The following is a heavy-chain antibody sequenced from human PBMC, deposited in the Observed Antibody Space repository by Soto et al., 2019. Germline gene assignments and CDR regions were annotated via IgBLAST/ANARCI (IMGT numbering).Heavy chain of an antibody. D-gene: IGHD5-12*01. CDR2: IYHSGST. V-gene: IGHV4-30-2*01. CDR3: VRSIGAFGCDP. Sequence: QLQLQESGSGLVKPSQTLSLTCAVSGGSISSGGYSWSWFRQPPGKGLEWIAYIYHSGSTNYNPSLKRRVTISVNRSKNQVSLKMSSVTAADTAVYYCVRSIGAFGCDPWGQGTLVTVSS. J-gene: IGHJ5*02. CDR1: GGSISSGGYS.